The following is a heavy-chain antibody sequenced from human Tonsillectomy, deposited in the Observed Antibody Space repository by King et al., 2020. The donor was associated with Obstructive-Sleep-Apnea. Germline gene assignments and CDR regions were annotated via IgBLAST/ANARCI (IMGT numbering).Heavy chain of an antibody. CDR1: GYSFNSYW. CDR2: IYPGDSGT. CDR3: ARRGSSWDFDC. J-gene: IGHJ4*02. V-gene: IGHV5-51*01. Sequence: QLVQSGAEVKKHGESLKISCKGSGYSFNSYWIGWVRQMPGKGREWRGIIYPGDSGTRYSPSYQGQVTISGDKSISTAYLQWSSLKASDTAIYYCARRGSSWDFDCWGQGTLVTVSS. D-gene: IGHD6-13*01.